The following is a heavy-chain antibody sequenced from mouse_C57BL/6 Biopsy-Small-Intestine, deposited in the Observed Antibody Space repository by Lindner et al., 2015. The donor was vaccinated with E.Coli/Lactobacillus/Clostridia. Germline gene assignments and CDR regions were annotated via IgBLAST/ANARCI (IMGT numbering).Heavy chain of an antibody. D-gene: IGHD2-12*01. CDR3: AKIRFCTANCYTMSGFDP. V-gene: IGHV1-84*02. CDR1: GYTFTAYY. Sequence: SVKVSCKASGYTFTAYYIHWVRQAPGQGLEWMGWINPNSGGTNYAQKFQGRVTMTRDTSITTAYMDLSRLTSDDTAVYYCAKIRFCTANCYTMSGFDPWGQGTLITVSS. CDR2: INPNSGGT. J-gene: IGHJ4*01.